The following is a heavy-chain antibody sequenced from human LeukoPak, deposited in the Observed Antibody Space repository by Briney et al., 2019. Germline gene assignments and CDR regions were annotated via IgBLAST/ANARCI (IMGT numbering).Heavy chain of an antibody. CDR3: AKDVAGTLYYFDY. CDR2: ITSGGNT. V-gene: IGHV3-23*01. J-gene: IGHJ4*02. D-gene: IGHD6-19*01. CDR1: GFTFSSSA. Sequence: PGGSLRLSCAASGFTFSSSAMSWVRQAPGKGLEWVSGITSGGNTYYADSVKGRFTISRDNSKNTLYLQMNSLRAEDTAVYYCAKDVAGTLYYFDYWGQGTLVTVSS.